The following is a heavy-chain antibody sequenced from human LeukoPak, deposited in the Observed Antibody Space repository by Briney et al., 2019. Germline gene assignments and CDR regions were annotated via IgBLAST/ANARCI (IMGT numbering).Heavy chain of an antibody. Sequence: GGSLRLSCAASGFTFSSHWMSWVRQAPGKGLEWEANIKQDGSEKYYVDSVKGRFTISRDNAKNSLYLQMNSLRAEDTAVYYCARARWRITMIGPHDASDIWGQGTMVTVSS. CDR2: IKQDGSEK. CDR3: ARARWRITMIGPHDASDI. V-gene: IGHV3-7*03. D-gene: IGHD3-22*01. CDR1: GFTFSSHW. J-gene: IGHJ3*02.